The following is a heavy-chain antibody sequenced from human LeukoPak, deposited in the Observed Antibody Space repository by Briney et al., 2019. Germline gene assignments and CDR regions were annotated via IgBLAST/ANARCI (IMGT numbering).Heavy chain of an antibody. D-gene: IGHD3-3*01. CDR3: AKGSPMVGVDYIDY. V-gene: IGHV3-30-3*01. Sequence: PGGSLRLSCAASGFTFRSKAMHWVRQAPGKGLAWEAVISYDGSNKYYADSVKGRFTISRDNSKNTLYLQMNSLRAEDTAVYYCAKGSPMVGVDYIDYWGQGTLVTVSS. J-gene: IGHJ4*02. CDR2: ISYDGSNK. CDR1: GFTFRSKA.